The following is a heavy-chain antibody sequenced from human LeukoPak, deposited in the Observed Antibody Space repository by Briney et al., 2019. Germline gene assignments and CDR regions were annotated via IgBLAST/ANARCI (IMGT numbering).Heavy chain of an antibody. CDR1: GFTFRSYG. CDR3: ARADLTTFDS. J-gene: IGHJ4*02. D-gene: IGHD3-9*01. CDR2: IPYDGIDK. V-gene: IGHV3-30*02. Sequence: PGGSLRLSCAASGFTFRSYGMLWVRQAPGKGLEGVAFIPYDGIDKYYADSVTGRFTISKDNSNNTLYLQMNSLRGDDRAVYYCARADLTTFDSWGQGALVTVSS.